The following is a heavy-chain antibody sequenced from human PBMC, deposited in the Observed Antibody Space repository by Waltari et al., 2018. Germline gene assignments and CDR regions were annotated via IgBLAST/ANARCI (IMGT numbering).Heavy chain of an antibody. CDR1: GFTFSSYS. V-gene: IGHV3-48*04. CDR3: ARDHSGTLDY. Sequence: EVQLVESGGGLVQPGGSLRLSCAASGFTFSSYSMNWVRQAPGKGLEWVSYISSSSSTIYYADSVKGRFTISRDNAKNSLYLQMNSLRAEDTAVYYCARDHSGTLDYWGQGTLVIVSS. J-gene: IGHJ4*02. CDR2: ISSSSSTI. D-gene: IGHD1-26*01.